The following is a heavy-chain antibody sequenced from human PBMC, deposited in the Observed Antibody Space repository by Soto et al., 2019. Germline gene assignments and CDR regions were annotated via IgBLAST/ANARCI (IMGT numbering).Heavy chain of an antibody. Sequence: EVQLVESGGGLVKPGVSLRLSCAATGFTFSSYSMNWVRQAPGKGLEWVSSISSSSSYIYYADSVKGRFTISRDNAKNSLYLQMNSLRAEDTAVYYCARDTYFYGSGSYGPWGQGTLVTVSS. CDR2: ISSSSSYI. CDR1: GFTFSSYS. V-gene: IGHV3-21*01. CDR3: ARDTYFYGSGSYGP. J-gene: IGHJ5*02. D-gene: IGHD3-10*01.